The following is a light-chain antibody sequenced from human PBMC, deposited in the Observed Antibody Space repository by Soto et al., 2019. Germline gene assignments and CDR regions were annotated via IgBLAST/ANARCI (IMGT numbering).Light chain of an antibody. J-gene: IGLJ2*01. CDR2: EAS. Sequence: QSALTQPASVSGSPGQSITISCTGISNDVGTYNLVSWYQHHPGKAPKLIIYEASKRPSGVPNRFSGSKSGNTASLTLSGLHAEDEADYYCCSYGRSVVFGGGTKLTVL. V-gene: IGLV2-23*01. CDR3: CSYGRSVV. CDR1: SNDVGTYNL.